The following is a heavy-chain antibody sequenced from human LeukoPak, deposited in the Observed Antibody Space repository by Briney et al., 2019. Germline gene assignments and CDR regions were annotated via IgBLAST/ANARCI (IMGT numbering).Heavy chain of an antibody. D-gene: IGHD5-12*01. CDR2: INHSGST. V-gene: IGHV4-34*01. Sequence: SETLSLTCAVYGGSFSCYYWSWIRQPPGKGLEWSREINHSGSTNYNPSLKSRVTISVDTSKNQFSLKLSSVTAADTAVYYCARGGYSGYDYAFDYWGQGTLVTVSS. CDR3: ARGGYSGYDYAFDY. J-gene: IGHJ4*02. CDR1: GGSFSCYY.